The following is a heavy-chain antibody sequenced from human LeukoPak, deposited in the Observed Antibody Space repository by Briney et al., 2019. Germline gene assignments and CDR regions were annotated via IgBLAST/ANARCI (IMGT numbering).Heavy chain of an antibody. CDR2: ISNSSSYI. J-gene: IGHJ3*02. Sequence: GGSLRLSCAASGFTFSSYSMNWVRQAPGKGLEWVSSISNSSSYIYYADSVKGRFTISRDNAKNSLYLQMNSLRAEDTAVYYCAREGCSSTSCYWEDAFDIWGQGTMVTVSS. CDR1: GFTFSSYS. D-gene: IGHD2-2*01. CDR3: AREGCSSTSCYWEDAFDI. V-gene: IGHV3-21*01.